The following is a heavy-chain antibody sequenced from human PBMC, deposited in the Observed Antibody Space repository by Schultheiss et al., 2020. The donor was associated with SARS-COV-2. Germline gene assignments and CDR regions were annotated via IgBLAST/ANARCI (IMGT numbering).Heavy chain of an antibody. CDR1: GGSFSGHY. V-gene: IGHV4-34*01. Sequence: SETLSLTCTVYGGSFSGHYWSWIRQSPRKGLEWIGEINHSGSTNYNPSLKSRVTISVDTSKNQFSLKLSSVTAADTAVYYCASLHRRGPYYYYGMDVWGQGTTVTVSS. J-gene: IGHJ6*02. CDR3: ASLHRRGPYYYYGMDV. CDR2: INHSGST.